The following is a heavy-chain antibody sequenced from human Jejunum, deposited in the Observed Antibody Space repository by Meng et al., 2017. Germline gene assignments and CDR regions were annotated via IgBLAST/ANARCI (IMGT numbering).Heavy chain of an antibody. J-gene: IGHJ5*02. CDR2: INRDGSEI. CDR1: GFTFSDYW. Sequence: GESLKISCAASGFTFSDYWMSWVSQAPGKGLEWVASINRDGSEINYVDSVKGRFTISRDNAKKSLYLQMTSLGAEDTAVYYCARRQAWGQGTLVTVSS. V-gene: IGHV3-7*01. CDR3: ARRQA.